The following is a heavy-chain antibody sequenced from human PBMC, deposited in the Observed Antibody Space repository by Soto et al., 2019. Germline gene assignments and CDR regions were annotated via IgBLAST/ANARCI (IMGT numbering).Heavy chain of an antibody. J-gene: IGHJ5*02. CDR1: GDSFTRNY. V-gene: IGHV4-59*01. CDR3: AITGGAQGPNNWIVP. CDR2: IYYSGST. D-gene: IGHD3-10*01. Sequence: SETLSLTCTVSGDSFTRNYWTWIRQSPGKGLEWIGHIYYSGSTKYNPSLKSRVMISIDTSKNHFSLRLTSVTAADTATYYCAITGGAQGPNNWIVPWAQAVLVSVS.